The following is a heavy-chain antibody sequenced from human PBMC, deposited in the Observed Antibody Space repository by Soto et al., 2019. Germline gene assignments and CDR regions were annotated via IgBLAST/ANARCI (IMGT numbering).Heavy chain of an antibody. V-gene: IGHV3-53*01. CDR2: IYTDDST. CDR1: GFTVSSNY. CDR3: AKDWESGYYLILFDY. D-gene: IGHD3-3*01. J-gene: IGHJ4*02. Sequence: GGSLRLSCAASGFTVSSNYMSWVRQAPGKGLEWLSVIYTDDSTYYADSVKGRFTISRDNSKNTLYLQMNSLRAEDTAVYYCAKDWESGYYLILFDYWGQGTLVTVSS.